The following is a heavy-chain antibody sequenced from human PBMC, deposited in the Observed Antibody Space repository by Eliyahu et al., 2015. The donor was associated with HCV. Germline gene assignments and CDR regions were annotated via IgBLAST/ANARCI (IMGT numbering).Heavy chain of an antibody. CDR1: GFXFXSXX. Sequence: EVQLVESGGGLVKPGGSLXLSCAASGFXFXSXXMNWVRQAPGKGLEWVSSISSSSSYIYYADSVKGRFTISRDNAKNSPYLQMNSLRAEDTAVYYCARFGVNWNPFLHDAFDIWGQGTMVTVSS. D-gene: IGHD1-20*01. CDR3: ARFGVNWNPFLHDAFDI. J-gene: IGHJ3*02. V-gene: IGHV3-21*01. CDR2: ISSSSSYI.